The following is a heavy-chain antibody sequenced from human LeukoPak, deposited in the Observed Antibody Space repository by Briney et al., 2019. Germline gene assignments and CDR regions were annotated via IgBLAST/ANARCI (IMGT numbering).Heavy chain of an antibody. D-gene: IGHD3-10*01. CDR3: ARGGFRGYYLDY. J-gene: IGHJ4*02. CDR1: GFTFTKYW. Sequence: GDSLRLSCAASGFTFTKYWMTWVRQAPGKGLEWVGNIKQDGSDKNYMDSVKGRFTIPRDNTKNSVYLQMSSLRAEDTAVYYCARGGFRGYYLDYWGQGTLVTVSS. V-gene: IGHV3-7*01. CDR2: IKQDGSDK.